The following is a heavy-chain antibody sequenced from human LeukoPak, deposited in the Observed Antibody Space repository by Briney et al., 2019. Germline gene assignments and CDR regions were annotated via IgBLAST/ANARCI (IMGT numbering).Heavy chain of an antibody. V-gene: IGHV1-18*01. CDR2: ISAYNGNT. D-gene: IGHD6-19*01. CDR1: GYTFTSYG. CDR3: ARAIAVAGRLEFDY. J-gene: IGHJ4*02. Sequence: GASVKVSCKASGYTFTSYGISCVRQAPGQGLEWMGWISAYNGNTNYAQKLQGRVTMTTDTSTSTAYMELRSLRSDDTAVYYCARAIAVAGRLEFDYWGQGTLVTVSS.